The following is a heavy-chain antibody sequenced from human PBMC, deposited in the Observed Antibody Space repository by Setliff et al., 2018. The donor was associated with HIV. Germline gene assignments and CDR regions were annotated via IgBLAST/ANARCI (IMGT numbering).Heavy chain of an antibody. J-gene: IGHJ4*02. CDR2: ISSSGTYT. V-gene: IGHV3-21*01. CDR1: GFTFGTYS. CDR3: VRDHRDVPNYHIFTDYRDY. Sequence: GGSLRLSCAASGFTFGTYSMNWVRQAPGKGLEWVACISSSGTYTDYADSVKGRFTISRDNAKNSLYLQMNSLRAEDTAVYYCVRDHRDVPNYHIFTDYRDYWGQGTLVTVSS. D-gene: IGHD3-9*01.